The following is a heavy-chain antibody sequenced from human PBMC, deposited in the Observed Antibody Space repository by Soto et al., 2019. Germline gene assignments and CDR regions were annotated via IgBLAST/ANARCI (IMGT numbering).Heavy chain of an antibody. CDR3: ARGRGYSGDDHYYYFDMDV. CDR2: SIPIYGTA. Sequence: QVPLVQSGAEVKKPGSSVKVSCKASGGTFNNYPITWVRQAPGQGLEWMGSSIPIYGTANYAQRFQGRVTITVDESTSTAYMELRSLRSDDTALYYCARGRGYSGDDHYYYFDMDVWGQGTTVTFSS. CDR1: GGTFNNYP. V-gene: IGHV1-69*18. J-gene: IGHJ6*02. D-gene: IGHD5-12*01.